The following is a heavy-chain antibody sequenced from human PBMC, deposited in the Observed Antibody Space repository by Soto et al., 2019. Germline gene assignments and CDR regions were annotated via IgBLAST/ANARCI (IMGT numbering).Heavy chain of an antibody. D-gene: IGHD3-10*01. CDR1: GFTFNNYA. V-gene: IGHV3-23*01. J-gene: IGHJ4*02. CDR2: ISGGGDTT. Sequence: EVQLLESGGGLVQPGGSLRLSCAASGFTFNNYAMTWVRQAPGKGLEWVSAISGGGDTTSYADSVKGPFTVSRDGSTNTLYLQMRSLRAEDTALYYCAKGRGGSGSLTPRVDFWGQGTLVTVSS. CDR3: AKGRGGSGSLTPRVDF.